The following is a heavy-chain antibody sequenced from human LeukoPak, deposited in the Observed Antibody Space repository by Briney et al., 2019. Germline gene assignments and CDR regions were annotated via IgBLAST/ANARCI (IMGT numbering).Heavy chain of an antibody. J-gene: IGHJ5*02. V-gene: IGHV1-2*06. CDR3: ARGEAGGNPDH. CDR2: INPNSGAT. Sequence: ASVKVSCKASGYTFTGYYMHWVRQAPGQGLEWMGRINPNSGATNYAQKFQGRVTMTRATSTSTAYMELSRLRYDDTAVYYCARGEAGGNPDHWGQGTLVTVSS. CDR1: GYTFTGYY. D-gene: IGHD4-23*01.